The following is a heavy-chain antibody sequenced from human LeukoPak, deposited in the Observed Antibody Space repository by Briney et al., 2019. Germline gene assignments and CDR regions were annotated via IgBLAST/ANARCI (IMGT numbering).Heavy chain of an antibody. CDR1: GFTFSSYG. CDR3: AKVRWQWLAYFDY. D-gene: IGHD6-19*01. J-gene: IGHJ4*02. V-gene: IGHV3-23*01. Sequence: GGTLRLSCAASGFTFSSYGMSWVRQAPGKGLEWVSAISGSGGSTYYADSVKGRFTISRDNSKNTLYLQMNSLRAEDTAVYYCAKVRWQWLAYFDYWGQGTLVTVSS. CDR2: ISGSGGST.